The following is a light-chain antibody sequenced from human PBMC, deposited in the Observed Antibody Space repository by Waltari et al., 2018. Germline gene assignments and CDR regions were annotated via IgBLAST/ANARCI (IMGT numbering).Light chain of an antibody. CDR2: EVN. CDR3: SSYGGSDNLV. Sequence: QSALPQPPSASGSPGQSVTISCTGTSSDIGGNKYVSWYQQHPGKAPKFIIYEVNKRPSGVPERFSGSKSGNTASLTVSGLQAEDEADYFCSSYGGSDNLVFGGGTKLTVL. CDR1: SSDIGGNKY. V-gene: IGLV2-8*01. J-gene: IGLJ2*01.